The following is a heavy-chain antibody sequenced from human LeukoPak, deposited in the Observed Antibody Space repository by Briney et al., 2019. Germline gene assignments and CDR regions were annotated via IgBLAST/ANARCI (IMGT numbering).Heavy chain of an antibody. D-gene: IGHD6-25*01. Sequence: PGGSLRLSCAASGFTFSDYWMHWVRQAPGKGLVWVSRISSDGSSTSYADSVKGRFTISRDNAKNTLYLQMNSLRAEDTAVYYCARRSAAKDAFDIWGQGTMVTVSS. J-gene: IGHJ3*02. CDR2: ISSDGSST. CDR3: ARRSAAKDAFDI. V-gene: IGHV3-74*01. CDR1: GFTFSDYW.